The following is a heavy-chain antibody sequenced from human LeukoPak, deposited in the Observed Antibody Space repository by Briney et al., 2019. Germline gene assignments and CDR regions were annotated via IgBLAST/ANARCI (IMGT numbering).Heavy chain of an antibody. Sequence: ASVKVSCKASGYTFTSYGISWVRQAPGQGLEGMGWISAYNGNTNYAQKLQGRVTMTTDTSTSTAYMELRSLRSDDTAVYYCARDFYDSSGYYYEADYWGQGTLVTVSS. D-gene: IGHD3-22*01. V-gene: IGHV1-18*01. CDR3: ARDFYDSSGYYYEADY. J-gene: IGHJ4*02. CDR2: ISAYNGNT. CDR1: GYTFTSYG.